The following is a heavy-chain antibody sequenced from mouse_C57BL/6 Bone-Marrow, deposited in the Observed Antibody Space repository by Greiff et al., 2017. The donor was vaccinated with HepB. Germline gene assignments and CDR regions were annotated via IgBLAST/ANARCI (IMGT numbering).Heavy chain of an antibody. CDR3: ATRSYWYFDV. CDR1: GYAFSSSW. J-gene: IGHJ1*03. Sequence: QVQLKESGPELVKPGASVKISCKASGYAFSSSWMNWVKQRPGKGLEWIGRIYPGDGDTNYNGKFKGKATLTADKSSSTAYMQLSSLTSEDSAVYFCATRSYWYFDVWGTGTTVTVSS. V-gene: IGHV1-82*01. CDR2: IYPGDGDT.